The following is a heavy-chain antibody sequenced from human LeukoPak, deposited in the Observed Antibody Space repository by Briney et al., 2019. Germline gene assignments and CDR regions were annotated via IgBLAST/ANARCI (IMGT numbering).Heavy chain of an antibody. D-gene: IGHD3-22*01. CDR2: ISYDGSNK. J-gene: IGHJ4*02. Sequence: PGGSLRLSCAASGFTFSSYAMHWVRQAPGKGLEWVAVISYDGSNKYYADSVKGRFTISRDNSKNTLYLQMNSLRAEDTAVYYCARLRRYYYDSSGYCANDYWGQGTLVTVSS. CDR3: ARLRRYYYDSSGYCANDY. CDR1: GFTFSSYA. V-gene: IGHV3-30-3*01.